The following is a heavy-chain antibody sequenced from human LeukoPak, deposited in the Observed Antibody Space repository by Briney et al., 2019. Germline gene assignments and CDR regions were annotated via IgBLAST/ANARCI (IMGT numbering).Heavy chain of an antibody. CDR2: ISSSSSYI. Sequence: GESLRLSCAASGFTYSTYEMNWVRQAPGKGLEWVSSISSSSSYIYYADSVKGRFTISRDNAKNSLYLQMNSLRAEDTAVYYCARPDEQQLVRDAFDIWGQGTMVTVSS. V-gene: IGHV3-21*01. D-gene: IGHD6-13*01. CDR1: GFTYSTYE. J-gene: IGHJ3*02. CDR3: ARPDEQQLVRDAFDI.